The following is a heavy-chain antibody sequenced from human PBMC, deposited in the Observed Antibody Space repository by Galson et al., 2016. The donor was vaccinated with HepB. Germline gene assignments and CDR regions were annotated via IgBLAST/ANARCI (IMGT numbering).Heavy chain of an antibody. Sequence: SLRLSCAASGFTFSRYAMSWVRQAPGKGLEWVSIISNTGGRTYYADSVKGRFTISRDNSKNTLYLQMTSLRAEDTAVYYCAKADAYCGGDCYPSFDYWGQGTLVTVSS. V-gene: IGHV3-23*01. CDR1: GFTFSRYA. D-gene: IGHD2-21*02. CDR2: ISNTGGRT. CDR3: AKADAYCGGDCYPSFDY. J-gene: IGHJ4*02.